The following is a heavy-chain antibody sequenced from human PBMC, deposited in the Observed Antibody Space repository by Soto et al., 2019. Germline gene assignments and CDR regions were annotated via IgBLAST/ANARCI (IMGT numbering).Heavy chain of an antibody. Sequence: SETLSLTCAVSGDSVSNDNYYWSWIRQPPGKGLEWIGYIYYSGTTNYNSYLKSRLSLSVDMSKNQFSLKLASVTAADTAVYLCETYKPGTTAFTFDHWGQGALVTVSS. CDR2: IYYSGTT. J-gene: IGHJ4*02. D-gene: IGHD1-1*01. CDR1: GDSVSNDNYY. CDR3: ETYKPGTTAFTFDH. V-gene: IGHV4-61*01.